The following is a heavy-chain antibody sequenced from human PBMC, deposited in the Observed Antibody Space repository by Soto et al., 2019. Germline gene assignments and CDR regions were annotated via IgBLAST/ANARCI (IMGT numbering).Heavy chain of an antibody. CDR1: GGSISSGGYY. D-gene: IGHD1-26*01. V-gene: IGHV4-31*03. Sequence: QVQLQESGPGLVKPSQTLSLTCTVSGGSISSGGYYWSWIRQHPGKGLEWIGYIYYSGSTYYNPSLKSRVTISVATSKNQCSLKLSSVTAADTAVYYCARGGLLRPELFDYWGQGTLVTVSS. CDR2: IYYSGST. CDR3: ARGGLLRPELFDY. J-gene: IGHJ4*02.